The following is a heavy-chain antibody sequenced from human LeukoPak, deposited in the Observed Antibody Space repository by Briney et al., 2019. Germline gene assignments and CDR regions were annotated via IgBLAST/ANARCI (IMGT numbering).Heavy chain of an antibody. CDR3: AREGHYYDSSGPSD. J-gene: IGHJ4*02. D-gene: IGHD3-22*01. CDR2: IYYSGST. V-gene: IGHV4-39*07. CDR1: GGSISSSSYY. Sequence: SETLSLTCTVSGGSISSSSYYWGWIRQPPGKGLEWIGSIYYSGSTYYNPSLKSRVTISVDTSKNQFSLKLSSVTAADTAVYYCAREGHYYDSSGPSDWGQGTLVTVSS.